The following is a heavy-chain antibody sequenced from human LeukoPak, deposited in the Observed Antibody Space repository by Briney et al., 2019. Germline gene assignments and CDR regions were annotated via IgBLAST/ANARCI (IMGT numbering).Heavy chain of an antibody. CDR3: AKGHYYDSSAYPEGY. CDR2: IRYDGSNK. D-gene: IGHD3-22*01. CDR1: GFTFSSYG. J-gene: IGHJ4*02. V-gene: IGHV3-30*02. Sequence: GGSLRLSCAASGFTFSSYGMHWVRQAPGKGLEWVAFIRYDGSNKYYADSVKGRFTISRDNSKNTLYLQMNSLRAEDTAVYYCAKGHYYDSSAYPEGYWGQGTLVTVSS.